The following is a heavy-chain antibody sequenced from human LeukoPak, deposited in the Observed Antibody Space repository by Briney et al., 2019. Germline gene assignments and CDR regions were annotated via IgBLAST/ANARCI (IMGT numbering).Heavy chain of an antibody. J-gene: IGHJ4*02. CDR3: ERDADGHADH. CDR1: GFPLSIYA. CDR2: ISNRGGRI. V-gene: IGHV3-48*04. Sequence: GSLEPSLAPLGFPLSIYALKWVPQAPGKGVGWISYISNRGGRIEYADSVKGRFTISRDNVKNSLYLHMNFLRVDDTAMYYCERDADGHADHWGQGSLVTVSS. D-gene: IGHD4-17*01.